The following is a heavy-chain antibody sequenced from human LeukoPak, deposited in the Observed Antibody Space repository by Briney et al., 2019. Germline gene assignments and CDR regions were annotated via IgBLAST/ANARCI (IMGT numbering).Heavy chain of an antibody. J-gene: IGHJ4*02. CDR1: GVSISSYY. CDR2: FYDGGTT. V-gene: IGHV4-59*01. CDR3: ARGGFFGSGSLFDS. D-gene: IGHD3-10*01. Sequence: SETLSLTCAVSGVSISSYYWSWIRQAPGKGLEWIGHFYDGGTTQYNPALKSRVTISVDTSRNQFSLKLNSVTAADTAVYYCARGGFFGSGSLFDSWGQGTLVTVSS.